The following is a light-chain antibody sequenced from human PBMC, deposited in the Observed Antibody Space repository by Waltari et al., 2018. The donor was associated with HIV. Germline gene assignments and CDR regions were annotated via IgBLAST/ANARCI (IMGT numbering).Light chain of an antibody. J-gene: IGKJ1*01. Sequence: EIVMTQSPATLSVSPGARANLSCRASQSVSSNLAWYQQKPGQAPRLLIYSASTRATGIPARFSGSGSGTEFTLTISSLQSEDFAVYYCQQYNNWPPWTFGQGTKVEI. CDR1: QSVSSN. CDR2: SAS. V-gene: IGKV3-15*01. CDR3: QQYNNWPPWT.